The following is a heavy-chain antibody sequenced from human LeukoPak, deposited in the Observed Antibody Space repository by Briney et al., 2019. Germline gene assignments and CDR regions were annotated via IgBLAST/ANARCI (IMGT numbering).Heavy chain of an antibody. CDR1: GGSISSYY. J-gene: IGHJ2*01. V-gene: IGHV4-59*08. CDR2: IYYSGST. CDR3: ARQGGGFWYFDL. D-gene: IGHD6-25*01. Sequence: SETLSLTCTVSGGSISSYYWSWIRQPPGKGLEWIGYIYYSGSTNYNPSLKSRVTISVDTSKNQFSLKLSSVTAADTAVYYCARQGGGFWYFDLWGRGTLVTASS.